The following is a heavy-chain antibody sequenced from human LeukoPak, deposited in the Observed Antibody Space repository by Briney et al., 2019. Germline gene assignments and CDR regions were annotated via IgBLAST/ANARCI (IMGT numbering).Heavy chain of an antibody. CDR3: ARARYANAWYAFDI. Sequence: GSLRLSCAASGFTFSSYAMSWIRRPLGRGLEWIAYLSHSGSSDSNPSLTSRVTTLVDTSKNQFSLKLTSVTAADTAVYYCARARYANAWYAFDIWGHGTVVTVSS. CDR2: LSHSGSS. V-gene: IGHV4-59*01. D-gene: IGHD2-2*01. J-gene: IGHJ3*02. CDR1: GFTFSSYA.